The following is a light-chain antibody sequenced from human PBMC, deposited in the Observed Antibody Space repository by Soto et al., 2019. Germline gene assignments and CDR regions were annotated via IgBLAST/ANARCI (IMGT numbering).Light chain of an antibody. CDR2: EVN. V-gene: IGLV2-14*03. CDR1: SSDVGGYKY. CDR3: SSYTRQSTYV. Sequence: QSVLTQPASVSGSPGQSITISCTGTSSDVGGYKYVSWFQQYPGKVPKLIIYEVNDRPSGVSNRVSASKSGNTASLTISGLQAEDEADYYCSSYTRQSTYVFGTGTKVTVL. J-gene: IGLJ1*01.